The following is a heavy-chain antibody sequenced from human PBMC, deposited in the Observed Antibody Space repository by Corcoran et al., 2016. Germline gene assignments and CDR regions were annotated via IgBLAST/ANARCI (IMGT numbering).Heavy chain of an antibody. V-gene: IGHV5-51*01. CDR1: GYSSTSYW. CDR3: ARHVGFLEPVGLMDV. Sequence: EVQLVQSGAEVKKPGESLKISCKGSGYSSTSYWIGWVRQMPWKGLEWMGIIYPGDSDTRYSPSFQGQVTISADKSISTAYLQWSSLKASDTAMYYCARHVGFLEPVGLMDVWGQGTTVTVSS. D-gene: IGHD3-3*02. J-gene: IGHJ6*02. CDR2: IYPGDSDT.